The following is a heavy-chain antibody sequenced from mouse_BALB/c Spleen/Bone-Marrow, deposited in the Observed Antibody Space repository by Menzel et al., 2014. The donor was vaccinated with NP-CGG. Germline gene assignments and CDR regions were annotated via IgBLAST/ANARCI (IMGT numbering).Heavy chain of an antibody. J-gene: IGHJ2*01. CDR2: ILPGSGST. CDR1: GYTFSSYW. D-gene: IGHD4-1*02. CDR3: ARSTGTWDY. Sequence: VMLVESGAELMKPGASVKISCKATGYTFSSYWIEWVKQGPGHGLEWIGEILPGSGSTDYNEKFKGKATFTADTSSNTAYMQLSSLTSEDSAVYYCARSTGTWDYWGQGTTLTVSS. V-gene: IGHV1-9*01.